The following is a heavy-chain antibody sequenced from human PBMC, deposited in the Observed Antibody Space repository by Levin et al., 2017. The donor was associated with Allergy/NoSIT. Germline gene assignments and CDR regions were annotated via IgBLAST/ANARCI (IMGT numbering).Heavy chain of an antibody. V-gene: IGHV3-23*01. CDR1: GFTFSSYA. CDR3: AKDPAAGGVFDY. D-gene: IGHD6-13*01. Sequence: PGGSLRLSCAASGFTFSSYAMNWVRQAPGKGLEWVSSISGSGGSTYYADSVKGRFTISRDKSKNTLYLQMNSLRAEDTAVYFCAKDPAAGGVFDYWGQGTLVTVSS. CDR2: ISGSGGST. J-gene: IGHJ4*02.